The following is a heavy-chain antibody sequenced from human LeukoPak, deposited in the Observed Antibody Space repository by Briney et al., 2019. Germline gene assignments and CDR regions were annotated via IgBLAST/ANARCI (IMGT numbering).Heavy chain of an antibody. Sequence: PSETLSLTCTVSGGSISSGSYYWGWIRQPPGKGLEWIGSIYYSGSTYYNPSLKSRVTISVDTSKNQFSLKLSSVTAADTAVYYCARELIFGVVITPWYFDYWGQGTLVTVSS. V-gene: IGHV4-39*07. D-gene: IGHD3-3*01. CDR1: GGSISSGSYY. CDR2: IYYSGST. J-gene: IGHJ4*02. CDR3: ARELIFGVVITPWYFDY.